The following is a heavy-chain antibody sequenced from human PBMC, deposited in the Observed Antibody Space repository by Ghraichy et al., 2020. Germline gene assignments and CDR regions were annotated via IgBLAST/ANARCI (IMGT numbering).Heavy chain of an antibody. Sequence: ASVKVSCKASGYTFTSYYMHWVRQAPGQGLEWMGIINPSGGSTSYAQKFQGRVTMTRDTSTSTVYMELSSLRSEDTAVYYCARDQGPVFLYYYMDVWGKGTTVTVSS. J-gene: IGHJ6*03. CDR3: ARDQGPVFLYYYMDV. CDR2: INPSGGST. D-gene: IGHD2-21*01. CDR1: GYTFTSYY. V-gene: IGHV1-46*01.